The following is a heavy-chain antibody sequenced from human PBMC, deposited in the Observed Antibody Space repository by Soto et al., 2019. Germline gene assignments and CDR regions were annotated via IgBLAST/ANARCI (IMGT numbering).Heavy chain of an antibody. CDR1: GFTFSNAW. CDR2: IKSKTDGGTT. Sequence: GGSLRLSCAASGFTFSNAWMSWVRQAPGKGLEWVGRIKSKTDGGTTDYAAPVKGRFTISRDDSKNTLYLQMNSLKTEDTAVYYCTTDLGIVGATDCWGQGTLVTVSS. J-gene: IGHJ4*02. CDR3: TTDLGIVGATDC. D-gene: IGHD1-26*01. V-gene: IGHV3-15*01.